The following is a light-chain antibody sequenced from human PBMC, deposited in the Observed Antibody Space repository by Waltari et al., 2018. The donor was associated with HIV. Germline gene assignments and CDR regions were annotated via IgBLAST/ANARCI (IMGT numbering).Light chain of an antibody. J-gene: IGLJ1*01. Sequence: QSVLTQPPSVSGAPGQRVSISCTGSGAGHEVQWYQQIEGKAPKLLIFGNNKRPSGVPARFFGSKSGTSASLAITGLQPEDEAHYYCQSFDSSLTGFVFGSGTEVVVL. CDR1: GAGHE. V-gene: IGLV1-40*01. CDR3: QSFDSSLTGFV. CDR2: GNN.